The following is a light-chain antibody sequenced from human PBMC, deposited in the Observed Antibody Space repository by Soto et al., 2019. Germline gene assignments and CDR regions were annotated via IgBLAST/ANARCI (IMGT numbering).Light chain of an antibody. J-gene: IGKJ2*01. V-gene: IGKV3-11*01. CDR3: QQPAMWPNT. CDR1: QSVDSY. CDR2: DAY. Sequence: ELVLTQSPDTLSLSPGETATLSCRASQSVDSYVAWYQQKLGQAPRLLIYDAYTRATGFAARFTGSGSATDFSLTVTSLEPEDFAVYYCQQPAMWPNTFGQGTKVQ.